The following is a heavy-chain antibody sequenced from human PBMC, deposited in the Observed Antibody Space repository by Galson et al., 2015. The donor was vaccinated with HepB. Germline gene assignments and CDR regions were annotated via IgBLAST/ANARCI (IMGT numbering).Heavy chain of an antibody. D-gene: IGHD3-22*01. CDR2: VSYDGINK. CDR3: ARGRNYYDSTGSYDH. V-gene: IGHV3-30*03. Sequence: SLRLSCAASGFSFSSYGMHWVRQAPGTGLEWVAAVSYDGINKYHSDSLKGRFTISRDNSKNTLYLQMNSPRVEDTAVYYCARGRNYYDSTGSYDHWGQGTLVTVSS. J-gene: IGHJ4*02. CDR1: GFSFSSYG.